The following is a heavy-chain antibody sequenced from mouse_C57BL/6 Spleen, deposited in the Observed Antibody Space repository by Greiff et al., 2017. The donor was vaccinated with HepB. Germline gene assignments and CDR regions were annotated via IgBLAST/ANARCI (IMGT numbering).Heavy chain of an antibody. J-gene: IGHJ3*01. D-gene: IGHD4-1*01. CDR3: ARDGANGVFAY. CDR2: ISDGGSYT. Sequence: EVKLVESGGGLVKPGGSLKLSCAASGFTFSSYAMSWVRQTPEKRLEWVATISDGGSYTYYPDNVKGRFTISRDNAKNNLYLQMSHLKSEDTAMYYCARDGANGVFAYWGQGTLVTVSA. V-gene: IGHV5-4*01. CDR1: GFTFSSYA.